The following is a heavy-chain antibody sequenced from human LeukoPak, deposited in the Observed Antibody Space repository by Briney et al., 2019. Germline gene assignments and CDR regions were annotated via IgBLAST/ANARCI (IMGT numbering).Heavy chain of an antibody. D-gene: IGHD3-3*01. CDR2: INPNSGGT. J-gene: IGHJ4*02. CDR3: ARDGPLDGITIFGVVITPYFDY. V-gene: IGHV1-2*02. Sequence: ASVKVSCKASGYTFTGYYMHWVRQAPGQGLEWMGWINPNSGGTNYAQKFQGRVTMTRDTSISTAYMELSRLRSDDTAVYYCARDGPLDGITIFGVVITPYFDYWGQGTLVTVSS. CDR1: GYTFTGYY.